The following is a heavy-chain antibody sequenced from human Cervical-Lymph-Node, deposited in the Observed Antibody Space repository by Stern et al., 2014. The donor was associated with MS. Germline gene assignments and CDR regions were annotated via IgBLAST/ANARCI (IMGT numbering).Heavy chain of an antibody. D-gene: IGHD6-13*01. CDR1: GGSFSSFD. V-gene: IGHV1-69*01. J-gene: IGHJ4*02. CDR2: IISMFGTA. CDR3: ARHQGGIAAN. Sequence: VQLLESGAEVKKPESSVKVSCKASGGSFSSFDISWVRQAPGQGLEWLGGIISMFGTANYAQNLQGRVTFTADESTSTVYMELSSLKSEDTAVYYCARHQGGIAANWGQGTLVTVSS.